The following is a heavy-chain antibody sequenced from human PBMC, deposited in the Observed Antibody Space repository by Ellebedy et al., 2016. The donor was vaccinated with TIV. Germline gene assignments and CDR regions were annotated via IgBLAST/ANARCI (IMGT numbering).Heavy chain of an antibody. J-gene: IGHJ6*02. V-gene: IGHV4-59*08. CDR1: GGSISSYY. D-gene: IGHD2-15*01. Sequence: SETLSLXXTVSGGSISSYYWSWIRQPPGKGLEWIGYIYYSGSTNYNPSLKSRVTISVDTSKNQFSLKLSSVTAADTAVYYCATLLDGMDVWGQGTTVTVSS. CDR3: ATLLDGMDV. CDR2: IYYSGST.